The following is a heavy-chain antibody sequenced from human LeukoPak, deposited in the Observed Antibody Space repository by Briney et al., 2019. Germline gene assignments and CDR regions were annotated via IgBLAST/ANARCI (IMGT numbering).Heavy chain of an antibody. J-gene: IGHJ3*02. CDR3: ARDDYSNYIDAFDI. CDR1: GASISNNY. Sequence: PSETLSLTCSVSGASISNNYWNWIRQSAGKGLEWIGRLYNSGGINYNPSLKSRVTISVDTSKNQFSLKLSSVTAADTAVYYCARDDYSNYIDAFDIWGQGTMVTVSS. CDR2: LYNSGGI. D-gene: IGHD4-11*01. V-gene: IGHV4-4*07.